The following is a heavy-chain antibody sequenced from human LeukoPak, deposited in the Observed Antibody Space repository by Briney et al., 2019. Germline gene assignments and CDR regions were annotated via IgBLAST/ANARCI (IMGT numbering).Heavy chain of an antibody. Sequence: GESLKISCKGSGYSFTSYWIGWVRQMPGKGLEWMGIIYPGDSDTRYSPSFQGQVTISADKSISTAYLQWSSLKASDTAMYYCARRYYGILTGSYYFDYWGQGTLVTVSS. CDR3: ARRYYGILTGSYYFDY. CDR1: GYSFTSYW. D-gene: IGHD3-9*01. CDR2: IYPGDSDT. V-gene: IGHV5-51*01. J-gene: IGHJ4*02.